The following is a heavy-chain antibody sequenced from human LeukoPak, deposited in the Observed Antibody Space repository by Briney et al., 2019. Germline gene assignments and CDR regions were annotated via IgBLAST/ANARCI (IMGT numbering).Heavy chain of an antibody. CDR2: IYYSGTT. CDR1: GGSISYYY. Sequence: SETLSLTCTVSGGSISYYYWSWIRQSSGKGLEWIGYIYYSGTTNYNPSLKSRVTISVDTSKNQFSLQLRSVTAADTAVYYCAREDPQTTVPEGMDVWGQGTTVTASS. V-gene: IGHV4-59*01. CDR3: AREDPQTTVPEGMDV. J-gene: IGHJ6*02. D-gene: IGHD4-17*01.